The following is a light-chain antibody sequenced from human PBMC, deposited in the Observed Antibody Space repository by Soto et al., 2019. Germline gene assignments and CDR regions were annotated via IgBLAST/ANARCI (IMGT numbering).Light chain of an antibody. CDR2: AAS. CDR3: QQSYSTPPIT. J-gene: IGKJ5*01. V-gene: IGKV1-39*01. CDR1: QSISTY. Sequence: DIQMTQSPSSLSASVGDRVTITCRASQSISTYLNWYQQKAGLAPKLLIYAASSLQSGVPSRFSGSGSGTDFTLTISSLQPEDFATYYCQQSYSTPPITFGQGTRLEIK.